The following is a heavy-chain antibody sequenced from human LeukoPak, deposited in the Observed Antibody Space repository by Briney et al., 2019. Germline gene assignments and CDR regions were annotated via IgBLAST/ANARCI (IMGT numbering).Heavy chain of an antibody. Sequence: GGSLRLSSAASGFTFSSYAMHWVRQAPGKGLEWVAVISYDGSNKYYADSVKGRFTISRDNSKNTLYLQMNSLRAEDTAVYYCARTQRYRGYSGYDIWGQGTLVTVSS. D-gene: IGHD5-12*01. V-gene: IGHV3-30*04. CDR2: ISYDGSNK. J-gene: IGHJ4*02. CDR3: ARTQRYRGYSGYDI. CDR1: GFTFSSYA.